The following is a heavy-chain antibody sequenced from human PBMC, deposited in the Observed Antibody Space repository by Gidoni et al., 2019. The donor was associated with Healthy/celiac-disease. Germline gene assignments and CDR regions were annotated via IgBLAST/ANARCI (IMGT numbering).Heavy chain of an antibody. D-gene: IGHD6-13*01. J-gene: IGHJ6*02. CDR3: ARGAIAAAGKVRLYYGMDV. Sequence: EVQLVESGGGLVKPGGSRSRCGEASGFTFRSDSMNWVRQAPGKGLEWVSSISSSSSYIYYADSVKGRFTISRDNAKNSLYLQMNSLRAEDTAVYYCARGAIAAAGKVRLYYGMDVWGQGTTVTVSS. CDR2: ISSSSSYI. V-gene: IGHV3-21*01. CDR1: GFTFRSDS.